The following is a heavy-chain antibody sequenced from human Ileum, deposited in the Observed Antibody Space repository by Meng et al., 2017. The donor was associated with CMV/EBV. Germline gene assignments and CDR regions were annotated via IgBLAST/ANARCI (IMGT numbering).Heavy chain of an antibody. CDR3: VREVRRSWFDP. CDR2: INSYADNI. CDR1: GLPFGTYT. V-gene: IGHV3-21*01. J-gene: IGHJ5*02. Sequence: SGLPFGTYTMSWVRQAPGKGLEWVASINSYADNIGYADSVKGRFTISRDNAKNSLYLQMNSLGAEDTAVYFCVREVRRSWFDPWVQGTLVTVSS. D-gene: IGHD4-11*01.